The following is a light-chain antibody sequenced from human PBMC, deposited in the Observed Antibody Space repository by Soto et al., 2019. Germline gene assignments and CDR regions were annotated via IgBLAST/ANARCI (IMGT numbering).Light chain of an antibody. CDR1: SSDVGSYND. J-gene: IGLJ1*01. CDR3: ISYTGSDTSYV. Sequence: QSALTQPASVSGSPGQTITISCTGTSSDVGSYNDVAWYQQFPGKTPQLMIYEVRNRPSGVSSRFSGSKSGNTASLTISGLQAEDEADYYCISYTGSDTSYVFGTGTKLTVL. CDR2: EVR. V-gene: IGLV2-14*01.